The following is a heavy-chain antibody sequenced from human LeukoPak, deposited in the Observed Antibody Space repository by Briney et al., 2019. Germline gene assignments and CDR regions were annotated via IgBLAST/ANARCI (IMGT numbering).Heavy chain of an antibody. Sequence: SETLSLTCAVSGGSISSGGYSWSWIRQPPGKGLEWIGYIYHSGSTYYNPSLKSRVTISVDRSKNQFSLKLSSVTAADTAVYYCARNTAMADGVDYWGQGTLVTDSS. V-gene: IGHV4-30-2*01. CDR1: GGSISSGGYS. CDR2: IYHSGST. D-gene: IGHD5-18*01. CDR3: ARNTAMADGVDY. J-gene: IGHJ4*02.